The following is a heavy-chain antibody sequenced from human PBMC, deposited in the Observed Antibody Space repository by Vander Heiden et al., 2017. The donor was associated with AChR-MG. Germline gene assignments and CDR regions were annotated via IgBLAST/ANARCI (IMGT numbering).Heavy chain of an antibody. V-gene: IGHV3-21*01. Sequence: EVQLVESGGGLVKPGGSLRLPCAASDFPLSGYRMNGGRQARGKGLEWVSSISSSSSYISYADSVKGRFTISRDNAKNSLYLQMNSLRAEDTAVYYCARDRPRGDAFDIWGQGTMVTVSS. CDR1: DFPLSGYR. D-gene: IGHD6-6*01. J-gene: IGHJ3*02. CDR2: ISSSSSYI. CDR3: ARDRPRGDAFDI.